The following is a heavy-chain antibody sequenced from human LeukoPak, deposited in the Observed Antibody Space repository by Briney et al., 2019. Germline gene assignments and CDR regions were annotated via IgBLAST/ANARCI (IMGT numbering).Heavy chain of an antibody. CDR3: ASNRAYCGGDCYDDAFDI. CDR2: ISSSSSYI. Sequence: GGSLRLSCAASGFTLSSYNMNWVRQAPGKGLEWVSSISSSSSYIYYADSVKGRFTIPRDNAKNSLYLQMNSLRAEDTAVYYCASNRAYCGGDCYDDAFDIWGQGTMVTVSS. D-gene: IGHD2-21*01. CDR1: GFTLSSYN. J-gene: IGHJ3*02. V-gene: IGHV3-21*01.